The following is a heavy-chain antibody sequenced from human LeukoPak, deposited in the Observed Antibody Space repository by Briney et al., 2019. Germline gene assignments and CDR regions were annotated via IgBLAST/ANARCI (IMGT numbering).Heavy chain of an antibody. CDR1: GFTFSSYT. V-gene: IGHV3-48*01. J-gene: IGHJ6*03. CDR2: IGTSSTTI. D-gene: IGHD6-25*01. CDR3: ARFAAGGSYYYNMDV. Sequence: GGSLRLSCAASGFTFSSYTMNWVRQPPGKGLEWVSNIGTSSTTIYYADSVKGRFTISRDNAKNSLYLQMNSLRAEDTAVYYCARFAAGGSYYYNMDVWGKGTTVTVSS.